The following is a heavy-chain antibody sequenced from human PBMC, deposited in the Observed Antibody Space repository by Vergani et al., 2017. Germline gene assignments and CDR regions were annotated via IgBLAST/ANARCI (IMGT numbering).Heavy chain of an antibody. D-gene: IGHD6-6*01. V-gene: IGHV5-51*01. Sequence: EVPLVQSGAEVKKPGESLKISCKGSGYSFTSFWLVWVRQMPGKGLEWMGIIYPGDSDTRYSPSFQGQVTISADKSISTAYLQWSSLKASDTAMYYCARHIAAHQGWGYYYYYMDVWGKGTTVTVSS. CDR3: ARHIAAHQGWGYYYYYMDV. CDR1: GYSFTSFW. CDR2: IYPGDSDT. J-gene: IGHJ6*03.